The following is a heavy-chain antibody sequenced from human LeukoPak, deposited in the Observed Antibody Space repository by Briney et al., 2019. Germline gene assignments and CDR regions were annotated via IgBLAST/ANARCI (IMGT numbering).Heavy chain of an antibody. CDR1: GFTFSSYA. Sequence: PGGSLRLSCAASGFTFSSYAMSWVRQAPGKGLEWVSAISGSGGSTYYADSVKGRFTISRDNSKSTLYLQMNSLRAEDTAVYCCAKPDDYSNYFDYWGQGTLVTVSS. J-gene: IGHJ4*02. CDR2: ISGSGGST. CDR3: AKPDDYSNYFDY. D-gene: IGHD4-11*01. V-gene: IGHV3-23*01.